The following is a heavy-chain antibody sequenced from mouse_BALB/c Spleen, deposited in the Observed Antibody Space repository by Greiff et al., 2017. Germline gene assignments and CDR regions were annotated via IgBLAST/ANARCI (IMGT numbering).Heavy chain of an antibody. J-gene: IGHJ4*01. CDR3: TRSLAMDY. Sequence: QVQLQQSGAELVRPGASVTLSCKASGYTFTDYEMHWVKQTPVHGLEWIGAIDPETGGTAYNQKFKGKATLTADKSSSTAYMELRSLTSEDSAVYYCTRSLAMDYWGQGTSVTVSS. CDR2: IDPETGGT. CDR1: GYTFTDYE. V-gene: IGHV1-15*01.